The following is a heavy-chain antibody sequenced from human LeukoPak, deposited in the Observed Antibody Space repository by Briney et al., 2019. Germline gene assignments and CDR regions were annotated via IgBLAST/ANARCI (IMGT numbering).Heavy chain of an antibody. V-gene: IGHV1-69*01. D-gene: IGHD2-2*01. Sequence: GASVKVSCKASGGTFSSYAISWVRQAPGQGLEWMGGIILIFGTANYAQKFQGRVTITADESTSTAYMELSSLRSEDTAVYYCARGLGIVPAAVDYWGQGTLVTVSS. CDR1: GGTFSSYA. CDR2: IILIFGTA. CDR3: ARGLGIVPAAVDY. J-gene: IGHJ4*02.